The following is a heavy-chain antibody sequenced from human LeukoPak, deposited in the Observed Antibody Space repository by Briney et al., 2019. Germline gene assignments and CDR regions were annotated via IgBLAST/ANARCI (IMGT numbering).Heavy chain of an antibody. CDR2: ISAYSGNT. Sequence: ASVKVSCKASGYTFTNYGTSWVRQAPGQGLEWLGWISAYSGNTGYAQKFQGRVTITRNTSISTAYMELSSLRSEDTAVYYCARGWGIAARTFDYWGQGTLVTVSS. CDR1: GYTFTNYG. CDR3: ARGWGIAARTFDY. J-gene: IGHJ4*02. D-gene: IGHD6-6*01. V-gene: IGHV1-8*01.